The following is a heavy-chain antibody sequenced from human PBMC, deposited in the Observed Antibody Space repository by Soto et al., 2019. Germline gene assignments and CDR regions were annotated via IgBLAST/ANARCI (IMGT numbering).Heavy chain of an antibody. V-gene: IGHV3-74*01. CDR3: ARAGYSNYAGY. D-gene: IGHD4-4*01. J-gene: IGHJ4*02. Sequence: GGSLRLSCAASGFTFSSYWMHWVRQAPGKGLVWVSRINADGSITNYADSVKGRFTISRDNAKNTLDLQMNSLRAEDTAVYYCARAGYSNYAGYWGQGTLVTSPQ. CDR1: GFTFSSYW. CDR2: INADGSIT.